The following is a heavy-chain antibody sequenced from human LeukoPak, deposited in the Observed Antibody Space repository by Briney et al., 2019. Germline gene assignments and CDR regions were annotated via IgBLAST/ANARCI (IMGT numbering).Heavy chain of an antibody. V-gene: IGHV1-69*06. CDR3: ARAPYNSARHPYYYYYYMDV. CDR2: IIPIFGTA. D-gene: IGHD1-20*01. Sequence: SVKVSCKASGGTFSSYAISWVRQAPGQGLEWMGGIIPIFGTANYAQKFQGRVTITADKSTSTAYMELSSLRSDDTAVYYCARAPYNSARHPYYYYYYMDVWGKGTTVTVSS. J-gene: IGHJ6*03. CDR1: GGTFSSYA.